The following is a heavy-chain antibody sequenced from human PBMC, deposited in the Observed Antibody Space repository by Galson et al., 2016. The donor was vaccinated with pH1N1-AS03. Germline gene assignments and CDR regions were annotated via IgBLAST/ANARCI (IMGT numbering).Heavy chain of an antibody. D-gene: IGHD6-19*01. CDR2: IIGAGGVP. Sequence: SLRLSCAASGFTFSSYAMSWVRQAPGKGLEWVASIIGAGGVPYYAGSVGGRFAVSRDTSENTVYLQLDRLRAEDTAVYYCAKDKEAVADRRGYFFDDWGQGTLVTVSS. CDR1: GFTFSSYA. J-gene: IGHJ4*02. CDR3: AKDKEAVADRRGYFFDD. V-gene: IGHV3-23*01.